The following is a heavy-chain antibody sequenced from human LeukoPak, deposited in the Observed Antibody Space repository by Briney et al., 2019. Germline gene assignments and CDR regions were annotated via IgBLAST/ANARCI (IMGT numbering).Heavy chain of an antibody. J-gene: IGHJ4*02. Sequence: GGSLRLSCAASGFTFSSYAMSWVRQAPGKGLEWVSAISGSGGSTYYADSVKGRFTISRDNSKNTLYLQMNTLRAEDTAVYYCAKTRAVRRQGFDYWGQGTLVTVSS. CDR1: GFTFSSYA. CDR2: ISGSGGST. D-gene: IGHD4-17*01. CDR3: AKTRAVRRQGFDY. V-gene: IGHV3-23*01.